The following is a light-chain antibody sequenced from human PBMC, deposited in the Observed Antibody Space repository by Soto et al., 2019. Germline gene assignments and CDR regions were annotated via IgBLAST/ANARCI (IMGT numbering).Light chain of an antibody. CDR2: GAS. CDR1: HRVSNNY. J-gene: IGKJ1*01. V-gene: IGKV3-20*01. CDR3: QQYGSSGM. Sequence: MGVTESPGTLSLSPGERATLSCMASHRVSNNYLAWYQQKPGQAPRLLIYGASTRATGIPDRFSGSGSGTDFTLTISRLEPEDFAVYYCQQYGSSGMLGQGTKV.